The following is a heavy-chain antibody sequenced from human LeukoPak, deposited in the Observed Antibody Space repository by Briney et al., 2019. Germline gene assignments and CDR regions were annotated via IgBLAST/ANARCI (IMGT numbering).Heavy chain of an antibody. V-gene: IGHV7-4-1*02. Sequence: ASVKVSCKASGYTFTTSAINWVRQAPGQGLEWMGWINTNTGNLTYAQGFTGRFVFSLDTSVSTAYLQISSLKAEDTAVYFCARGGAFRYFDLLLWGYFDYWGQGTLVTVSS. CDR3: ARGGAFRYFDLLLWGYFDY. J-gene: IGHJ4*02. D-gene: IGHD3-9*01. CDR2: INTNTGNL. CDR1: GYTFTTSA.